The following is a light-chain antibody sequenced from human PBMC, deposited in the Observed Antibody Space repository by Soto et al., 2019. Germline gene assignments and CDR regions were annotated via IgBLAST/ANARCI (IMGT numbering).Light chain of an antibody. CDR1: QSISNW. Sequence: DIQMTQSPSTLPASVGDRVTITCRASQSISNWLAWYQQKPGTAPKVLIYHASNLQSGVPSRFSGSGSGTDFTLTISSLQSEDFASYFCQHTFNSPPWTFDQGTKVDI. CDR2: HAS. V-gene: IGKV1-5*01. J-gene: IGKJ1*01. CDR3: QHTFNSPPWT.